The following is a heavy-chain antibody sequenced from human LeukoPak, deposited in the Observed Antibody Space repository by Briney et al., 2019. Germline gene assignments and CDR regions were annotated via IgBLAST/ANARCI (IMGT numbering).Heavy chain of an antibody. D-gene: IGHD3-10*01. CDR3: ARDKKSGESSEIDY. CDR2: INSDGSGT. V-gene: IGHV3-74*01. Sequence: RGSLRLSCATSGFTFSTYWMHWVRQAPGKGLVWVSRINSDGSGTTYADSVKGRFSISRDNAKNTLYLQMNSLRAEDTAVYYCARDKKSGESSEIDYWGQGNLVTVSS. CDR1: GFTFSTYW. J-gene: IGHJ4*02.